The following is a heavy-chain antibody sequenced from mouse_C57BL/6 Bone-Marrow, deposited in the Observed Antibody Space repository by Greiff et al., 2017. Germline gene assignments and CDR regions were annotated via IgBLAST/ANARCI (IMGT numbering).Heavy chain of an antibody. V-gene: IGHV1-55*01. J-gene: IGHJ2*01. Sequence: QVQLQQPGAELVKPGASVKMSCKASGYTFTSYWMTWVQQRPGQGLEWVGDINAGSGSTNYHEKFKGKATLTVDTASSTAYLQLSRLTSEDTAVYYCARERAYYRNIDYWGQGTTLTVSS. D-gene: IGHD2-5*01. CDR1: GYTFTSYW. CDR3: ARERAYYRNIDY. CDR2: INAGSGST.